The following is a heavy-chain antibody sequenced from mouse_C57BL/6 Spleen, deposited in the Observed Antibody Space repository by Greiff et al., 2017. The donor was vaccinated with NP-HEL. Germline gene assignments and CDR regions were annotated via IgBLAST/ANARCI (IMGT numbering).Heavy chain of an antibody. CDR3: ARPPYGEYYFDY. Sequence: VQLQQSGPELVKPGASVKMSCKASGYTFTDYNMHWVKQSHGKSLEWIGYINPNNGGTSYNQKFKGKATLTVNKSSSTAYMELRSLTSEDSAVYYCARPPYGEYYFDYWGQGTTLTVSS. CDR2: INPNNGGT. CDR1: GYTFTDYN. J-gene: IGHJ2*01. D-gene: IGHD1-1*01. V-gene: IGHV1-22*01.